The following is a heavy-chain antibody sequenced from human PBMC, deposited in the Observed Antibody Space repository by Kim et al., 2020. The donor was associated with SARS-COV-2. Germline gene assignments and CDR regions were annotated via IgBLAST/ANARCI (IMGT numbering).Heavy chain of an antibody. D-gene: IGHD3-16*02. V-gene: IGHV1-2*02. CDR1: GYTFTGYY. Sequence: ASVKVSCKASGYTFTGYYMHWVRQAPGQGLEWMGWINPNSGGTNYAQKFQGRVTMTRDTSISTAYMELSRLRSDDTAVYYCARLPRGYRFPSMETEDYWGQGTLVTVSS. J-gene: IGHJ4*02. CDR2: INPNSGGT. CDR3: ARLPRGYRFPSMETEDY.